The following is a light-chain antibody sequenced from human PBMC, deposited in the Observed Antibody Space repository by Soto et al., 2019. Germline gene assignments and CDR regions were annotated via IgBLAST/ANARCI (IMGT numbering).Light chain of an antibody. V-gene: IGLV2-8*01. Sequence: QSVLTQPPSASGSPGQSVTISCTGTGSDVGAYNYVSWYQQHPGKAPKLMIYEVNKRPSGVPARFSGSKSGNTASLTVSGLQAEDDADYYCSSYAGSNTHVFGTGTKVTVL. CDR1: GSDVGAYNY. CDR3: SSYAGSNTHV. J-gene: IGLJ1*01. CDR2: EVN.